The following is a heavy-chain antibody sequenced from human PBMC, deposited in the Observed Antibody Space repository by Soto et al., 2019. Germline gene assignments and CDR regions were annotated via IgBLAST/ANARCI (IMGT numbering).Heavy chain of an antibody. CDR2: INHSGST. Sequence: SETLSLTCAVYGGSFSGYYWSWIRQPPGKGLEWIGEINHSGSTNYNPSLKSRVTISVDTSKNQFSLKLSSVTAADTAVYYCARGPANILVVVAATPGWFDPWGQGTLVTVSS. CDR3: ARGPANILVVVAATPGWFDP. D-gene: IGHD2-15*01. V-gene: IGHV4-34*01. J-gene: IGHJ5*02. CDR1: GGSFSGYY.